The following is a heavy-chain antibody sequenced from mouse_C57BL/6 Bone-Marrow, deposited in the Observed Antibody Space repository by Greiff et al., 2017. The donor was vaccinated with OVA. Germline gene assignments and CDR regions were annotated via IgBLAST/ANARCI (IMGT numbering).Heavy chain of an antibody. V-gene: IGHV1-15*01. D-gene: IGHD1-1*01. CDR2: IDPETGGT. Sequence: VQLVESGAELVRPGASVTLSCKASGYTFTDYEMHWVKQTPVHGLEWIGAIDPETGGTAYNQKFKGKAILTADKSSSTAYMELRSLTSEDSAVYYCTRLLLLRYVFDYWGQGTTLTVSS. CDR1: GYTFTDYE. J-gene: IGHJ2*01. CDR3: TRLLLLRYVFDY.